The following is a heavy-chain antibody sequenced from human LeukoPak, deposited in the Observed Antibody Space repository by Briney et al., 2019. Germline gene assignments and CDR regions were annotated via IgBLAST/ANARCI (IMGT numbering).Heavy chain of an antibody. CDR3: ARDRTYCSSTSCYAGWFDP. V-gene: IGHV3-30-3*01. Sequence: GGSLRLSCAASVFTFSSYSMHWVRQAPGKGLEWVAVISYDGSNKYYADSVKGRFTISRDNSKNTLYLQMNSLRAEDTAVYYCARDRTYCSSTSCYAGWFDPWGQGTLVTVSS. CDR2: ISYDGSNK. CDR1: VFTFSSYS. J-gene: IGHJ5*02. D-gene: IGHD2-2*01.